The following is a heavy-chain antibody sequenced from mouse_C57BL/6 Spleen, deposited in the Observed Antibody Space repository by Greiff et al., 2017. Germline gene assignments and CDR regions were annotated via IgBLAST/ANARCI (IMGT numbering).Heavy chain of an antibody. CDR2: INPNNGGT. D-gene: IGHD1-1*01. Sequence: EVQVVESGPELVKPGASVKIPCKASGYTFTDYNMDWVKQSHGKSLEWIGDINPNNGGTIYNQKFKGKATLTVDKSSSPAYMELRSLTSEDTAVYYSARGDYYGSSHNCDYWGQGTTLTVSS. CDR3: ARGDYYGSSHNCDY. CDR1: GYTFTDYN. V-gene: IGHV1-18*01. J-gene: IGHJ2*01.